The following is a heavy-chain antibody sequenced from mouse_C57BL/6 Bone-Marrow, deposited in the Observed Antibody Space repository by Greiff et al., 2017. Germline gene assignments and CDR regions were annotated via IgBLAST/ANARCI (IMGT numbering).Heavy chain of an antibody. CDR2: IYPGSGST. V-gene: IGHV1-55*01. CDR3: ARSGDYDVHWYFDV. CDR1: GYTFTSYW. J-gene: IGHJ1*03. D-gene: IGHD2-4*01. Sequence: VQLQQPGAELVKPGASVKMSCKASGYTFTSYWITWVKQRPGQGLEWIGDIYPGSGSTNYNEKFKSKATLTVDKSSSTAYMQLSSLTSEDSAVYYCARSGDYDVHWYFDVWGTGTTVTVSS.